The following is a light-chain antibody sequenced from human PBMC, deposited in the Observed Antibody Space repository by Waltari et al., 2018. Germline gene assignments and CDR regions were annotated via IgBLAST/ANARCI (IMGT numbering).Light chain of an antibody. CDR2: CAS. J-gene: IGKJ2*01. CDR3: QQYYSTPS. Sequence: DIVMTQSPDSLAVSLGERATINCKSSQSVLFTSNNKNYLAWYQQKPGQPPKLLIYCASTRDSGVPDRFSGSGSGTDFSLTISSLQAEDVAVYYCQQYYSTPSFGQGTKLAI. CDR1: QSVLFTSNNKNY. V-gene: IGKV4-1*01.